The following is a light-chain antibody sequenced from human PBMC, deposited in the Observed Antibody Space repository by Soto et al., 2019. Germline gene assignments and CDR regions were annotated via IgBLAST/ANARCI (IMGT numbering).Light chain of an antibody. J-gene: IGKJ3*01. Sequence: EIVLTQSPGTLSLSPGERATLSCRASQSVSDSYLAWYQQKPGQAPRLLIYASSRATGIPDRFSGSGSGTYFTLTISRLEPEDVAVYYCQHYGTSALFGPGTKVDIK. V-gene: IGKV3-20*01. CDR3: QHYGTSAL. CDR2: AS. CDR1: QSVSDSY.